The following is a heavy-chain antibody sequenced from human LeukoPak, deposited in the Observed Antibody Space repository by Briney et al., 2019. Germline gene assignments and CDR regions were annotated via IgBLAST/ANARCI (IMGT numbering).Heavy chain of an antibody. V-gene: IGHV1-2*02. CDR3: ARDGNFDH. CDR1: GCIFTCYY. D-gene: IGHD1-26*01. J-gene: IGHJ4*02. Sequence: ASVKVSCKASGCIFTCYYIHWVRQAPGQGLEWMGWINPNSGDTSFAQKFQGRVTMTGDTSISTTYMELIRLTSDDTAVYYCARDGNFDHWGQGTLVTVSS. CDR2: INPNSGDT.